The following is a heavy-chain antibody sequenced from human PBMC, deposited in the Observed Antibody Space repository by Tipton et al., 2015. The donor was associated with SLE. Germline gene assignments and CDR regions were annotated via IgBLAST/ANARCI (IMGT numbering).Heavy chain of an antibody. V-gene: IGHV4-4*08. CDR3: ARLPDYFDH. Sequence: TLSLTCTVSGGSINSYYWSWIRQPPGKGLEWIGNIYTSGNTNYNPSLKSRITISADTSKNQFSLKLNSVTAADTAVYYCARLPDYFDHWGQGALVTVSS. CDR2: IYTSGNT. CDR1: GGSINSYY. J-gene: IGHJ4*02.